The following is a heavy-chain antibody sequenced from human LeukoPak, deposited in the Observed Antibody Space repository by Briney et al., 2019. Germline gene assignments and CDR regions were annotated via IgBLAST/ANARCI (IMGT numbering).Heavy chain of an antibody. CDR3: SGGGSGWYSNY. D-gene: IGHD6-19*01. V-gene: IGHV3-74*01. J-gene: IGHJ4*02. Sequence: GGSLRLSCAASGFTFSSYWMHWVRQAPGKGLVWVSRINTDGSSTNYADSVKGRFTISRDNAKNTLYLQMNNLRAEDTAVYYCSGGGSGWYSNYWGQGTLVTVSS. CDR2: INTDGSST. CDR1: GFTFSSYW.